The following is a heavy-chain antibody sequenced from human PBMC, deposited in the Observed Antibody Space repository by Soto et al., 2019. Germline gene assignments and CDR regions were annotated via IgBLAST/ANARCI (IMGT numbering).Heavy chain of an antibody. V-gene: IGHV1-46*01. CDR2: INPSGGST. CDR1: GHTFTGYY. D-gene: IGHD3-22*01. J-gene: IGHJ4*02. Sequence: ASWKVSCNASGHTFTGYYINWVRQAPRQGLEWMGIINPSGGSTSYAQKFQGRVTMTRDTSTSTVYMELSSLRSEDTAVYYCARDHDSSGYPGFWGQGTLVTVSS. CDR3: ARDHDSSGYPGF.